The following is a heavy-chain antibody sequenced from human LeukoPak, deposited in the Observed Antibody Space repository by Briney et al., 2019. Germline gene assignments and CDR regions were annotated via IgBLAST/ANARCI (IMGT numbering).Heavy chain of an antibody. CDR2: IYYSGST. CDR1: GGSISSGGYY. D-gene: IGHD4-17*01. CDR3: ARGGATVTTWLDMDV. V-gene: IGHV4-31*03. Sequence: SETLSLTCTVSGGSISSGGYYWSWIRQHPGKGLEWIGYIYYSGSTYYNPSLKSRVTISVDTSKNQFSLKLSSVTAADTAVYYCARGGATVTTWLDMDVWGQGTTVTVSS. J-gene: IGHJ6*02.